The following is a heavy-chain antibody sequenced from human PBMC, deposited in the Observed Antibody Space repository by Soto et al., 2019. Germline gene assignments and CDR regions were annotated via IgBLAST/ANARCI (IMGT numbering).Heavy chain of an antibody. D-gene: IGHD3-16*01. Sequence: PSETLSLTCTVSGGSISSGGYYWNWIRQHPGKGLEWIGYIYYSGSTNYNPSLKSRVTISVDTSKNQFSLKLSSVTAADTAVYYCARAWGYYFDYWGQGTLVTVSS. CDR3: ARAWGYYFDY. CDR1: GGSISSGGYY. J-gene: IGHJ4*02. CDR2: IYYSGST. V-gene: IGHV4-61*08.